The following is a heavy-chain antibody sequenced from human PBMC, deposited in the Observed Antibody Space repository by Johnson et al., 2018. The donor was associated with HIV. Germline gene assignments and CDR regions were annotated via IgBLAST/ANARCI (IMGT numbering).Heavy chain of an antibody. Sequence: QVQLVESGGGVVQPGRSLRLSCAASGFTFSSYGMHWVRQAPGKGLEWVAFIRCDGSNKYYADSVKGRFTISRDNSKNTLYLQMNSLRAEDTAVYYCAREYEAFDIWGQGTMVTVSS. CDR2: IRCDGSNK. CDR1: GFTFSSYG. V-gene: IGHV3-33*01. J-gene: IGHJ3*02. CDR3: AREYEAFDI.